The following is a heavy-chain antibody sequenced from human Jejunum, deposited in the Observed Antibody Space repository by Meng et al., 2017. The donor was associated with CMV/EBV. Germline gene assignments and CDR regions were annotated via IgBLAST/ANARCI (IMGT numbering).Heavy chain of an antibody. J-gene: IGHJ4*02. CDR1: AFTFRNYP. D-gene: IGHD4-11*01. V-gene: IGHV3-30-3*01. CDR3: AREDDYRNYFDS. CDR2: ISNDGSNT. Sequence: ASAFTFRNYPLHWVRQAPGKGLELVAVISNDGSNTYYADSVKGRFTISRDNSKNTLYLQMNSLRREDTAMYYCAREDDYRNYFDSWGRGTLVTVSS.